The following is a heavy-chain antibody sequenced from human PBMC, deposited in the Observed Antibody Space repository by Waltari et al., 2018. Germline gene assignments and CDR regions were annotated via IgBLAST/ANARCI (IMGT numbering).Heavy chain of an antibody. J-gene: IGHJ6*02. CDR3: ARVARKTYSSPVPGRDYYYGMDV. CDR2: SNSDGSDT. D-gene: IGHD3-22*01. Sequence: EEQLVESGGGFSQSGESLRVSCAVSGFPFNKYWMNWVRQSTGRGLVWDERSNSDGSDTSYADFVKGRFTISRDNAKNTVYLQMKSLRAEDTAVYFCARVARKTYSSPVPGRDYYYGMDVWGLGTTVTVSS. CDR1: GFPFNKYW. V-gene: IGHV3-74*01.